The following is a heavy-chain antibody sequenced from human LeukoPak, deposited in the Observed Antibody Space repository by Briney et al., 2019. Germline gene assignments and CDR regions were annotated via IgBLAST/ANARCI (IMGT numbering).Heavy chain of an antibody. Sequence: SETLSLTCTVSGGSISSYYWSWIRQPPGKGLQWIGYIYSSGTTNYNPSLKSRVTISVDTSKNQFSLKLSSVTAADTAVYYCARRSSSGPNYYYYMDVWGKGTTATVSS. CDR1: GGSISSYY. D-gene: IGHD6-6*01. CDR2: IYSSGTT. J-gene: IGHJ6*03. CDR3: ARRSSSGPNYYYYMDV. V-gene: IGHV4-4*09.